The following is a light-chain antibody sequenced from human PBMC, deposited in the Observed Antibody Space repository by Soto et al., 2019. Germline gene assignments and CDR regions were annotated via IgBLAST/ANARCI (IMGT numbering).Light chain of an antibody. Sequence: DIQMTQNPCTPSASVGDRVTITGGASQSISSWLAWYQQRPGKAPKLLIYKASTLESGVPSRFSGSGSGTEFTLTISSLQSEDFAVSYCRQYNNWPRAFGQGTRLEIK. CDR3: RQYNNWPRA. J-gene: IGKJ5*01. CDR1: QSISSW. V-gene: IGKV1-5*03. CDR2: KAS.